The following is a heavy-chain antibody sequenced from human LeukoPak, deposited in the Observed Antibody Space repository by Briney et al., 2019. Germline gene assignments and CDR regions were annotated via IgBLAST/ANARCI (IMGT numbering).Heavy chain of an antibody. J-gene: IGHJ6*03. D-gene: IGHD3-10*01. Sequence: SETLSLTCTVSGGSISSYYWSWIRQPPEKGLEWIGYIYYRGSTNYKSSLKSRVTVSVDTSKNQFSLKLRSVSAADTAVYYCARVEEGYGSGRRENYYYYYMDVWGKGTTVTISS. V-gene: IGHV4-59*01. CDR2: IYYRGST. CDR3: ARVEEGYGSGRRENYYYYYMDV. CDR1: GGSISSYY.